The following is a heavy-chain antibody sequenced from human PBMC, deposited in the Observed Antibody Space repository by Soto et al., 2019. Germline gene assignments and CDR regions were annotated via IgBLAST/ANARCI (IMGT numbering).Heavy chain of an antibody. D-gene: IGHD6-13*01. V-gene: IGHV4-59*01. CDR3: ARDLDSTPGAAAGTGGGMDV. CDR2: IYYSGST. CDR1: GGSISSYY. J-gene: IGHJ6*02. Sequence: PSETLSLTCAVSGGSISSYYWSWIRQPPGKGLEWIGYIYYSGSTNYNPSLKSRVTISVDTSKNQFSLKLSSVTAADTAVYYCARDLDSTPGAAAGTGGGMDVWGQGTTVNRLL.